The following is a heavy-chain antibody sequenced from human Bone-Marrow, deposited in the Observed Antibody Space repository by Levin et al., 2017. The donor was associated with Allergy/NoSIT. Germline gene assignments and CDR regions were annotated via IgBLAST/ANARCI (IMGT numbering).Heavy chain of an antibody. Sequence: SGPTLVKPTQTLTLTCTFSGFSLSTRGVAVGWIRQPPGKALEWLALIYWDDGQRYSPSLKSRLTIAKDTSKNQVVPTMTNVDPVDTATYYCAHGDFDWPGTFDIWGQGRMVTVAS. D-gene: IGHD3-9*01. CDR3: AHGDFDWPGTFDI. CDR2: IYWDDGQ. V-gene: IGHV2-5*02. CDR1: GFSLSTRGVA. J-gene: IGHJ3*02.